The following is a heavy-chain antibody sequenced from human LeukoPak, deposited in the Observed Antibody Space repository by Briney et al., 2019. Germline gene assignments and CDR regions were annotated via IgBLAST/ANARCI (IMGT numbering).Heavy chain of an antibody. CDR2: ISYEGSNK. CDR1: GFTFSSYA. V-gene: IGHV3-30-3*01. CDR3: ARVNSRYYDSSGYSDY. J-gene: IGHJ4*02. Sequence: PGRSLRLSCAASGFTFSSYAMHWVRQAPGKGLEWVAVISYEGSNKYYADSVKGRFTISRDNAKNSLYLQMNSLRAEDTAVYYCARVNSRYYDSSGYSDYWGQGTLVTVSS. D-gene: IGHD3-22*01.